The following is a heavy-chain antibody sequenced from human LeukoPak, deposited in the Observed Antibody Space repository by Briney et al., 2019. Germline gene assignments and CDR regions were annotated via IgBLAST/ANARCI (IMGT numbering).Heavy chain of an antibody. V-gene: IGHV3-30*02. D-gene: IGHD6-19*01. CDR1: GFTFSSYG. J-gene: IGHJ4*02. CDR3: AKDPSGWSYYFDY. CDR2: IRYDGSNK. Sequence: PGGSLRLSCAASGFTFSSYGVHWVRQAPGKGLEWVAFIRYDGSNKYYADSVKGRFTISRDNSKNTLYLQMNSLRAEDTAVYYCAKDPSGWSYYFDYWGQGTLVTVSS.